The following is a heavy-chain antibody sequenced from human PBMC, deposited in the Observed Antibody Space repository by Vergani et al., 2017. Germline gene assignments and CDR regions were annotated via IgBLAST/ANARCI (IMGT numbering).Heavy chain of an antibody. CDR3: ASIDYYDISGYCN. J-gene: IGHJ4*02. CDR2: IYYSGST. CDR1: GGSIRSGGYY. D-gene: IGHD3-22*01. V-gene: IGHV4-30-4*08. Sequence: QVQLQESGPGLVKPSQTLSLPCPVSGGSIRSGGYYWSWIRQPPGKGLEWIGYIYYSGSTYYNPSLKSRVTISVDTSKNQFSLKLSSVTAADTAVYYCASIDYYDISGYCNGGQGTLVTVSS.